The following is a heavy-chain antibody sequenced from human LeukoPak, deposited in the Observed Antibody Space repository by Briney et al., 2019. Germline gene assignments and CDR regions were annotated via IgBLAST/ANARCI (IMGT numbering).Heavy chain of an antibody. CDR3: ARSLIRYFDWSSSGWFDP. V-gene: IGHV5-51*01. CDR1: GYSFTSYW. D-gene: IGHD3-9*01. CDR2: IYPGDSDT. Sequence: GESLKISCKGSGYSFTSYWIGWVRQMPGKGLEWMGIIYPGDSDTGYSPSFQGQVTISADKSISTAYLQWSSLKASDTAMYYCARSLIRYFDWSSSGWFDPWGQGTLVTVSS. J-gene: IGHJ5*02.